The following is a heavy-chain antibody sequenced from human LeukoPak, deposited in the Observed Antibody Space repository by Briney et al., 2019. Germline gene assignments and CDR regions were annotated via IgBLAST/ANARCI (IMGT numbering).Heavy chain of an antibody. D-gene: IGHD6-6*01. CDR2: IYPGDSDT. CDR1: XYSFTSYW. CDR3: ARLRIAARDAFDI. Sequence: GXSLKISXXXXXYSFTSYWIGWMRQMPGKGLEWMGIIYPGDSDTRYSPSFQGQVTISADKSISTAYLQWSSLKASDTAMYYCARLRIAARDAFDIWGQGTMVTVSS. V-gene: IGHV5-51*01. J-gene: IGHJ3*02.